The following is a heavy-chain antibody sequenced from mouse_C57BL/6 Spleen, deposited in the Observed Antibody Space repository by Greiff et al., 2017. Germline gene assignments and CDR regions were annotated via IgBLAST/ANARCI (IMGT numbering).Heavy chain of an antibody. V-gene: IGHV5-4*01. CDR1: GFTFSSYA. CDR3: ARDGDNYENDFDY. CDR2: ISDGGSYT. D-gene: IGHD1-3*01. J-gene: IGHJ2*01. Sequence: DVMLVESGGGLVKPGGSLKLSCAASGFTFSSYAMSWVRQTPEKRLEWVATISDGGSYTYYPDNVKGRFTISRDNAKNNLYLQMSHLKTEDTAMYDCARDGDNYENDFDYWGQGTTLTVAS.